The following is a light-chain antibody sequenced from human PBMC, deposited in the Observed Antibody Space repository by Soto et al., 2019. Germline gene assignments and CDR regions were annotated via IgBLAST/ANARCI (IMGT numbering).Light chain of an antibody. CDR1: SSDVGAYDY. CDR2: EVK. CDR3: SSYTGSTTLV. V-gene: IGLV2-14*01. J-gene: IGLJ2*01. Sequence: QSALTQPASVSGSPGQSITISCTGTSSDVGAYDYVSWYQQHPGKAPKLMIYEVKNRPSGVSNRFSGSKSGNTASLTISGLQAEDEADYFCSSYTGSTTLVFGGGTKLTVL.